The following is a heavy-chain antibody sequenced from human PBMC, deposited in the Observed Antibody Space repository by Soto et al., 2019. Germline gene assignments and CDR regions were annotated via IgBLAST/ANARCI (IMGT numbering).Heavy chain of an antibody. CDR2: ISGSGGST. CDR3: ANQGGHVLRFLEWTPLLDV. Sequence: HPGGSLRLSCAASGFTFSSYAMSWVRQAPGKGLEWVSAISGSGGSTYYADSVKGRFTISRDNSKNTLYLQMNSLRAEDTAVYYCANQGGHVLRFLEWTPLLDVWGQGTTVTVSS. CDR1: GFTFSSYA. D-gene: IGHD3-3*01. V-gene: IGHV3-23*01. J-gene: IGHJ6*02.